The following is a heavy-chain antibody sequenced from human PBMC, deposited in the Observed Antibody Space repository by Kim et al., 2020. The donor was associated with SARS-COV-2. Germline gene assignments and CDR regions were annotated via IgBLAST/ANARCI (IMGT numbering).Heavy chain of an antibody. CDR1: GFTFSSYE. D-gene: IGHD6-6*01. CDR3: ARDRFPAVWVVYSSSSFGGRMDG. J-gene: IGHJ6*02. CDR2: ISSSGSTI. Sequence: GGSLRLSCAASGFTFSSYEMNWVRQAPGKGLEWVSYISSSGSTIYYADSVKGRFTISRDNAKNSLYLQMNSLRAEDTAVYYCARDRFPAVWVVYSSSSFGGRMDGLGQEVTVTVSS. V-gene: IGHV3-48*03.